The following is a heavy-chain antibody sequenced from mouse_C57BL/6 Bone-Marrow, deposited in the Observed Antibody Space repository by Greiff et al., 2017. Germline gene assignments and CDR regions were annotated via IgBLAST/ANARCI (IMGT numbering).Heavy chain of an antibody. CDR2: IRNKANNHAT. Sequence: EVQVVESGGGLVQPGGSMKLSCAASGFTFSDAWMDWVRQSPEKGLEWVAEIRNKANNHATYYAESVKGRFTISRDDSKSSVYLQMNSLRAEDTGIYYCTRRDYYGSSYGFAYWGQGTLVTVSA. D-gene: IGHD1-1*01. CDR1: GFTFSDAW. J-gene: IGHJ3*01. V-gene: IGHV6-6*01. CDR3: TRRDYYGSSYGFAY.